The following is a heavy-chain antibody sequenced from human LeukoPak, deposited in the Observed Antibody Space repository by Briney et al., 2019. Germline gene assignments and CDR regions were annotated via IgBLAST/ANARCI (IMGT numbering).Heavy chain of an antibody. D-gene: IGHD3-3*01. J-gene: IGHJ4*02. Sequence: PSETLSLTCTVSGGSISSYYWSWIRQPAGKGLEWIGYIYYSGSTNYNPSLKSRVTISVDTSKNQFSLKLSSVTAADTAVYYCARTYYDFWSGSWYYFDYWGQGTLVTVSS. V-gene: IGHV4-59*01. CDR1: GGSISSYY. CDR2: IYYSGST. CDR3: ARTYYDFWSGSWYYFDY.